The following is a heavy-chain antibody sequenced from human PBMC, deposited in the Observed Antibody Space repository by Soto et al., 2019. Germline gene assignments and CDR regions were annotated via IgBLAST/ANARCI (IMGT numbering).Heavy chain of an antibody. CDR2: IYSGGST. CDR3: ARDRYYYDSSGYTSDGKDV. V-gene: IGHV3-66*01. CDR1: GFTVSSNY. D-gene: IGHD3-22*01. J-gene: IGHJ6*02. Sequence: GGSLRLSCAGSGFTVSSNYMSWVRQAPGKGLEWVSVIYSGGSTYYADSVKGRFTISRDNSKNTLYLQMNSLRAEDTAVYYCARDRYYYDSSGYTSDGKDVWGQGTTVTVSS.